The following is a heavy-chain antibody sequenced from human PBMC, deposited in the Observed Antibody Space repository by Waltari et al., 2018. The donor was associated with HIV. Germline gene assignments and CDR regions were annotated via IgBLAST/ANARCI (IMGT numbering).Heavy chain of an antibody. Sequence: QVQLVESGGGMVQPGGPLRLSCAATGSSFSDHDVHWVRQAPGKGLEWVAVVWYDGTNKYYADSVKGRFLISRDNSKRTLYLQMNHLTAEDTAVYYCARDLQATVAVDYFDFWGQGTLVTVSS. J-gene: IGHJ4*02. CDR3: ARDLQATVAVDYFDF. V-gene: IGHV3-33*01. CDR2: VWYDGTNK. CDR1: GSSFSDHD.